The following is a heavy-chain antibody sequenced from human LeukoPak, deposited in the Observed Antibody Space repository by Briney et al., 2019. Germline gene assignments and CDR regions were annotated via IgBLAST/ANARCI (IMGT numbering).Heavy chain of an antibody. CDR3: ARGQSSGWYGDWFDP. V-gene: IGHV4-34*01. Sequence: SETLSLTCAVYGGSFSGYYWSWIRQPPGKGLEWIGEINHSGSTNYNPSLKSRVTISVDTSKNQFSLKLSSVTAADTAVYYCARGQSSGWYGDWFDPWGQGTLVTVSS. J-gene: IGHJ5*02. CDR2: INHSGST. D-gene: IGHD6-19*01. CDR1: GGSFSGYY.